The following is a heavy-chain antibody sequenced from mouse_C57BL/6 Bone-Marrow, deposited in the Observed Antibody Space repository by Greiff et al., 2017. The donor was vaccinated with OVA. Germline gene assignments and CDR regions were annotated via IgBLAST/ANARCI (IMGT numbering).Heavy chain of an antibody. V-gene: IGHV2-2*01. CDR1: GFSLTSYG. CDR3: AGGSRFAY. D-gene: IGHD1-1*01. J-gene: IGHJ3*01. CDR2: IWSGGST. Sequence: VQVVESGPGLVQPSQSLSITCTVSGFSLTSYGVHWVRQSPGKGLEWLGVIWSGGSTDYNAAFISRLSISKDNSKSQVFFKMNSLQADDTAIYYCAGGSRFAYWGQGTLVTVSA.